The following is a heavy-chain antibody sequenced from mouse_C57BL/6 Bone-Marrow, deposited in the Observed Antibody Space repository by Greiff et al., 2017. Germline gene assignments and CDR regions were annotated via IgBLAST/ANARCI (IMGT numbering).Heavy chain of an antibody. J-gene: IGHJ4*01. V-gene: IGHV5-6*02. Sequence: EVKLVESGGDLVKPGGSLKLSCAASGFTFSSYGMSWVRQTPDKRLEWVATTSSGGSYTYYPDSVKGRFTISRDNAKNTLYLQMSSLKSEDTAMYYCARQGLRLYYAMDYWGQGTSVTVSS. D-gene: IGHD2-4*01. CDR3: ARQGLRLYYAMDY. CDR1: GFTFSSYG. CDR2: TSSGGSYT.